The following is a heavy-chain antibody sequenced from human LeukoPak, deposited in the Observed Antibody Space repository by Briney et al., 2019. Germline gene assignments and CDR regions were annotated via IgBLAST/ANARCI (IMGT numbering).Heavy chain of an antibody. CDR1: GFTFSSYG. CDR2: TSYDGTKN. J-gene: IGHJ4*02. D-gene: IGHD5-18*01. CDR3: ARLGEDSYGYQTDFDY. Sequence: GRSLRLSCAASGFTFSSYGMRWVRQAPGKGLDWVAFTSYDGTKNYYADSVKGRFTISRDNSKNTLFLQMNSLRPEDTAVYYCARLGEDSYGYQTDFDYWGQGTLVTVSS. V-gene: IGHV3-30*03.